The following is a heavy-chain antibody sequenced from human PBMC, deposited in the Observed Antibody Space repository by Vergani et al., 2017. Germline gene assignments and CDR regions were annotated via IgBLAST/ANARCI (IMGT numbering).Heavy chain of an antibody. J-gene: IGHJ4*02. V-gene: IGHV3-23*04. CDR3: AKGSAWFFLDFDY. CDR1: GFTFDDYA. D-gene: IGHD3/OR15-3a*01. CDR2: ISWNSGST. Sequence: EVQLVESGGGLVKPGGSLRLSCAASGFTFDDYAMHWVRQAPGKGLEWVSGISWNSGSTYYADSVKGRFTISRDNSKNTLYLQMNSLRAEDTAVYYCAKGSAWFFLDFDYWGQGTLVTVSS.